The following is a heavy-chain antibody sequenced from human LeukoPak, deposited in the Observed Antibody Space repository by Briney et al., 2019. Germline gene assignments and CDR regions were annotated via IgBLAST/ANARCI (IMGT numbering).Heavy chain of an antibody. CDR3: ARDEPAITMIVVIRGNNSLDP. V-gene: IGHV1-2*02. D-gene: IGHD3-22*01. CDR1: GYSFTGYL. CDR2: VNPDTGVT. Sequence: ASVKVSCTASGYSFTGYLIHWVRQAPGQGLEWMGWVNPDTGVTTYAQKFRGRVSMTRDASLSTAYMELSRLTSDDTAVYSCARDEPAITMIVVIRGNNSLDPWGQGTPVTVSS. J-gene: IGHJ5*02.